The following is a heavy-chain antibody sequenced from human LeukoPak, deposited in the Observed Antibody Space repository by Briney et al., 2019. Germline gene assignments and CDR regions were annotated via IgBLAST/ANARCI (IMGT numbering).Heavy chain of an antibody. Sequence: GASVKVSCKASGGTFSSYAISWVRQAPGQGLEWMGRIIPILGIANYAQKFQGRVTITADKSTSTAYMELSSLRSEDTAVYYCATLGADYYGSGTTVGWFDPWGQGTLDTVSS. CDR3: ATLGADYYGSGTTVGWFDP. CDR1: GGTFSSYA. D-gene: IGHD3-10*01. J-gene: IGHJ5*02. CDR2: IIPILGIA. V-gene: IGHV1-69*04.